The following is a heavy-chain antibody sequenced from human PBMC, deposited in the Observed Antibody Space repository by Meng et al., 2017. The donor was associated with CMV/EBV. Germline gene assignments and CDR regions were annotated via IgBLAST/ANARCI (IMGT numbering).Heavy chain of an antibody. CDR3: AREISQAWAS. V-gene: IGHV3-66*01. CDR2: IYGSGNT. Sequence: EMQMVEYGGGLVLPGGSLRLSCTASGFSVSSNYMSWGRQAPGKGLEWISIIYGSGNTYYGDSVKGRFTISRDNFRNTLYLQMNSLRAEDTAVYYCAREISQAWASWGQGTLVTVSS. J-gene: IGHJ5*02. CDR1: GFSVSSNY. D-gene: IGHD2-21*01.